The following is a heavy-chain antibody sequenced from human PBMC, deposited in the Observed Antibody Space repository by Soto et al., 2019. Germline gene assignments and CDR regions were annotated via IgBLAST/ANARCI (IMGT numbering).Heavy chain of an antibody. CDR2: MYYSGNT. V-gene: IGHV4-39*01. D-gene: IGHD2-15*01. CDR3: ARLTKGYCSCNICFPF. J-gene: IGHJ4*01. Sequence: SETLSLTCTVSGGSISSSSHYWGWIRQPPGKGLEWIGSMYYSGNTYYNPSLTSRVTISVDTSKNQFSLTLSSVTAADTAVYYCARLTKGYCSCNICFPFWGHGTLVTVSS. CDR1: GGSISSSSHY.